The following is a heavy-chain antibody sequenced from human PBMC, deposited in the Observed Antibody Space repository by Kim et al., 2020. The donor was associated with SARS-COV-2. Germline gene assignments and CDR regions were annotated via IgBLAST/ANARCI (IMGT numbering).Heavy chain of an antibody. CDR1: GGSFSGYY. V-gene: IGHV4-34*01. Sequence: SETLSLTCAVYGGSFSGYYWSWIRQPPGKGLEWIGEINHSGSTNYNPSLKSRVTISVDTSKNQFSLKLSSVTAADTAVYYCARGLPGYSYGEGDYWGQGT. CDR2: INHSGST. J-gene: IGHJ4*02. D-gene: IGHD5-18*01. CDR3: ARGLPGYSYGEGDY.